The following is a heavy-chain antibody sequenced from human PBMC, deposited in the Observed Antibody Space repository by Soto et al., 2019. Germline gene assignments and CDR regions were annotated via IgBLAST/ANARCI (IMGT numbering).Heavy chain of an antibody. CDR1: GGSISSYY. CDR3: ARSPVGGYDEMYYFDY. D-gene: IGHD5-12*01. Sequence: SETLSLTCTVSGGSISSYYWSWIRQPPGKGLEWIGYIYYSGSTNYNPSLKSRVTISVDTSKNQLSLKLSSVTAADTAVYYCARSPVGGYDEMYYFDYWGQGTLVTVPS. V-gene: IGHV4-59*01. CDR2: IYYSGST. J-gene: IGHJ4*02.